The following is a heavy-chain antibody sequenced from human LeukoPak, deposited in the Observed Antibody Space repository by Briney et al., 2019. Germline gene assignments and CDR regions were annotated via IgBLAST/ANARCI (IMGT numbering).Heavy chain of an antibody. D-gene: IGHD5-18*01. J-gene: IGHJ4*02. CDR3: ARARGNTYGYFEY. CDR2: INGDASST. CDR1: GLTLSGYW. Sequence: GGSLRLSCAASGLTLSGYWMHWVRQAPGKGLVWVSRINGDASSTSYTDSVKGRFTISRDNAKSTLYLQMNSLRVEDTAVYYCARARGNTYGYFEYWGQGTLVTVSS. V-gene: IGHV3-74*01.